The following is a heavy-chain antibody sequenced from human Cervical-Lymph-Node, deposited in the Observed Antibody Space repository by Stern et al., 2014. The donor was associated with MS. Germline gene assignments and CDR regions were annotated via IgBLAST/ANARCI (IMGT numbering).Heavy chain of an antibody. CDR2: ISDTGTT. D-gene: IGHD2-21*02. V-gene: IGHV4-59*02. Sequence: QVQLVESGPGLAKPSETLSLTCTVSGGAVSDYYWTWIRQRPGKGLEGIGYISDTGTTNYNPSLHSRVTITLDTSQNQVSLRLRSVTAADTAVYYCARDPSTTASDWFFDLWGRGSLVTVSS. J-gene: IGHJ2*01. CDR3: ARDPSTTASDWFFDL. CDR1: GGAVSDYY.